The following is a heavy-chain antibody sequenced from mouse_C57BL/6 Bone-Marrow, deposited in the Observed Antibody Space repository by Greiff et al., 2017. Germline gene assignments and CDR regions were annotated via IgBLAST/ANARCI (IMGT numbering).Heavy chain of an antibody. Sequence: VQLQQSGPELVKPGASVKISCKASGYTFTDSYMNWVKQSHGKSLEWIGDINPNNGGTSYNQKFKGKATLTVDKSSSTAYMELRSLTSEDSAVYYCARSDYYAMDYWGQGTSVTVSS. V-gene: IGHV1-26*01. CDR3: ARSDYYAMDY. J-gene: IGHJ4*01. CDR2: INPNNGGT. CDR1: GYTFTDSY.